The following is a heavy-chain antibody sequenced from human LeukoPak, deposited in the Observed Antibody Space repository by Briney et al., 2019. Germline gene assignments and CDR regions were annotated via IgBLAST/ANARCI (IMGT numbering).Heavy chain of an antibody. V-gene: IGHV4-39*01. CDR1: GGSISSSDHY. CDR3: ARQRRWIQQI. J-gene: IGHJ4*02. CDR2: IYYSGTT. Sequence: SETLSLTCTVSGGSISSSDHYWGWIRQAPGMGLEWIGSIYYSGTTYYNPSLKSRVTISVDTSKNQFSLKLSSVTAADTAVYYCARQRRWIQQIWGQGTLVTVSS. D-gene: IGHD5-24*01.